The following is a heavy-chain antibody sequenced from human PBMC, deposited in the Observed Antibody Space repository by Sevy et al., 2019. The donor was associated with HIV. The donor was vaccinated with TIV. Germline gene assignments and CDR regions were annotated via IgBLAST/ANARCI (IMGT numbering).Heavy chain of an antibody. CDR3: ARSGPTEGLATFDY. D-gene: IGHD6-19*01. V-gene: IGHV3-30-3*01. CDR2: ISYDGSNK. CDR1: GFTFSSYA. J-gene: IGHJ4*02. Sequence: GGSLRLSCAASGFTFSSYAMHWVRQAPGKGLEWVAVISYDGSNKYYADSVKGRFTISRDNSKNTLYLQMNSLRAEDTAVYYCARSGPTEGLATFDYWGQGTLVTVSS.